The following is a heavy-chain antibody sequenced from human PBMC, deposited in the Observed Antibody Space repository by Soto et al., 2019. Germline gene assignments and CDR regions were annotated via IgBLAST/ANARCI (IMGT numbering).Heavy chain of an antibody. D-gene: IGHD6-19*01. V-gene: IGHV1-3*01. CDR3: VPGIAVAGPGGYYYAMDV. CDR2: INAGNGNT. J-gene: IGHJ6*02. CDR1: GYTFTSYA. Sequence: ASVKVSCKASGYTFTSYAMHWVRQAPGQRLEWMGWINAGNGNTKYSQKFQGRVTITRDTSASTAYMELSSLRSEDTAVYSCVPGIAVAGPGGYYYAMDVCSQRSTVPVSS.